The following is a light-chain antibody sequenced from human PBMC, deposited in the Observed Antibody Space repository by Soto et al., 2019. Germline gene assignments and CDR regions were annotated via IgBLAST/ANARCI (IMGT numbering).Light chain of an antibody. CDR1: QSVSNSY. CDR3: QQDGSSPLT. Sequence: VVLTQSPGTLSLSPGERATLSCRASQSVSNSYLAWYQQKPGQAPRLLIYGASSRATGIPDRFSGSGSGTDFTLTISRLEPEDFAVYYCQQDGSSPLTFGRGTKVDIK. J-gene: IGKJ4*01. CDR2: GAS. V-gene: IGKV3-20*01.